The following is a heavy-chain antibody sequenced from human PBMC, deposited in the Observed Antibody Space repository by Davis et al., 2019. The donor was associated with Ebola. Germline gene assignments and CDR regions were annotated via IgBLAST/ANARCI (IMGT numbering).Heavy chain of an antibody. D-gene: IGHD5-12*01. CDR2: ISSSSSTI. CDR3: ARVVWDSGYDRRIDY. V-gene: IGHV3-48*01. J-gene: IGHJ4*02. Sequence: PGGSLRLSCAASGFTFSSYSMNWVRQAPGKGLEWVSYISSSSSTIYYADSVKGRFTISRDNAKNSLYLQMNSLRAKDTAVYYCARVVWDSGYDRRIDYWGQGTLVTVSS. CDR1: GFTFSSYS.